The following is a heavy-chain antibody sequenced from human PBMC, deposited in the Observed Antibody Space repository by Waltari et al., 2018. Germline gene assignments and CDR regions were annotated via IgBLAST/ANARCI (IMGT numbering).Heavy chain of an antibody. CDR3: ATRTPTAYYFDF. D-gene: IGHD2-21*02. CDR1: GGSFIDYY. CDR2: INHGGNT. J-gene: IGHJ4*02. Sequence: QVRLQQWGAGLLKPSETLSLTCAVYGGSFIDYYWSWIRQPPGKGLEWIGEINHGGNTNYNPSLKSRVTISVDTSKIHFSLKLNSVTAADTAVYYCATRTPTAYYFDFWAQGTVVTVS. V-gene: IGHV4-34*02.